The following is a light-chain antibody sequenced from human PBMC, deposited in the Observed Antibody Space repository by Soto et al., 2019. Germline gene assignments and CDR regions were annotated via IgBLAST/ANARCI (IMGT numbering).Light chain of an antibody. V-gene: IGLV6-57*01. J-gene: IGLJ3*02. CDR2: EDN. Sequence: NFMLTQPHSVSESPGKTVIISCTRSSGSISSNQVQWYQQRPGSSPTTVIYEDNQRPSGVPDRFSGSIDSSSNSASLTISGLETEDEADYSCQSYDATNQVFGGGTKLTVL. CDR3: QSYDATNQV. CDR1: SGSISSNQ.